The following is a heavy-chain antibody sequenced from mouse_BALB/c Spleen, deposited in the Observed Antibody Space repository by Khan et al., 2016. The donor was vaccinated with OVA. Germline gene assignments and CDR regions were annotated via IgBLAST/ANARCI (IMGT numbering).Heavy chain of an antibody. J-gene: IGHJ2*01. CDR3: TRSYDSYYFDY. D-gene: IGHD2-4*01. Sequence: QQSGTVLARPGASVKMSCKASGYSFTSYWMHWVKQRPGQGLEWIGAIYPGISDTRYNQKFKGKAKLTAVTSASTAYMEFSSLTNEDSAVYYCTRSYDSYYFDYWGQGTTLTVSS. V-gene: IGHV1-5*01. CDR2: IYPGISDT. CDR1: GYSFTSYW.